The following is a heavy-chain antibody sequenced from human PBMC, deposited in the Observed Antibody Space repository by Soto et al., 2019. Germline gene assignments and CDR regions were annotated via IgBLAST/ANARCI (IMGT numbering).Heavy chain of an antibody. CDR2: ISYDGSNK. J-gene: IGHJ6*03. CDR1: GFTFSSYG. D-gene: IGHD4-17*01. V-gene: IGHV3-30*18. CDR3: AKDDGGGYYMDV. Sequence: GGSLRLSCAASGFTFSSYGMHWVRQAPGKGLEWVAVISYDGSNKYYADSVKGRFTISRDNSKNTLYLQMNSLRAEDTAVYYCAKDDGGGYYMDVWGKGTTVTVSS.